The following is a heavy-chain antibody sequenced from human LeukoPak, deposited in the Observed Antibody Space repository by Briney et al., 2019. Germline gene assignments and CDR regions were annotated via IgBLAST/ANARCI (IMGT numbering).Heavy chain of an antibody. V-gene: IGHV3-53*01. J-gene: IGHJ4*02. D-gene: IGHD3-3*01. CDR1: GFTVNNNY. CDR2: IYGGGDT. Sequence: GGSLRLSCAASGFTVNNNYVNWVRQAPGKGLEWVSIIYGGGDTSYADSVKGRFTISRDNSKNTVYFQMNSLRAEDTAVYYCAKESGYYHYWGQGTLVTVSS. CDR3: AKESGYYHY.